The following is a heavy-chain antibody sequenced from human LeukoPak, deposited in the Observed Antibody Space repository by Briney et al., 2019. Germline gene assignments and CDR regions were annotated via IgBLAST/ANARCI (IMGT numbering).Heavy chain of an antibody. D-gene: IGHD3-22*01. V-gene: IGHV1-69*05. CDR3: ARASGYYYDSSDWFDP. Sequence: GSSVMVSCKASGGTFSSYAISWGRQAPGQGLEWMGRIIPIVGTANYAQKFQGRVTITTDESTSTAYMELSSLRSEDTAVYYCARASGYYYDSSDWFDPWGQGTLVTVSS. CDR1: GGTFSSYA. J-gene: IGHJ5*02. CDR2: IIPIVGTA.